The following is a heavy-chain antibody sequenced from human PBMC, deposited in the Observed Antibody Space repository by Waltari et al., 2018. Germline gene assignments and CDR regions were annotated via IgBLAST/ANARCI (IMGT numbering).Heavy chain of an antibody. Sequence: QVQLKQWGAGLLKPSESLSLTCAVYGGSFNVYYWSWIRQPPGKGLEWIGESNHSGNTNYNPSLKSRVAISVDTPKQQFSLILTSVAAADTAVYYCARLEDCTGGHCYSGSPYAVDVWGPGTTVTVSS. J-gene: IGHJ6*02. V-gene: IGHV4-34*01. CDR2: SNHSGNT. CDR3: ARLEDCTGGHCYSGSPYAVDV. CDR1: GGSFNVYY. D-gene: IGHD2-15*01.